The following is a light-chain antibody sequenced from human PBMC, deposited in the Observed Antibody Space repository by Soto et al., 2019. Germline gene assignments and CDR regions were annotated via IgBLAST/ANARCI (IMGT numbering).Light chain of an antibody. V-gene: IGKV3-20*01. CDR3: LEYGSSGST. Sequence: EIVLTQSPGTLSLSPGERATLSCRASPSVSSSYLAWYQQKPGQAPRLLIYGASTRATGIPDRFSGSGSGTDFTLLFSRLETEDFAVYYCLEYGSSGSTVGEVTKVETK. CDR1: PSVSSSY. CDR2: GAS. J-gene: IGKJ2*01.